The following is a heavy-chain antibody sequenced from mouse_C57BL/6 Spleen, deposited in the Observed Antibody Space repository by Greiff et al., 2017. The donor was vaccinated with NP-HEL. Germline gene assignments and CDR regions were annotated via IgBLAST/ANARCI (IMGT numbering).Heavy chain of an antibody. J-gene: IGHJ2*02. D-gene: IGHD1-1*01. CDR2: IDPADSYT. V-gene: IGHV1-50*01. CDR1: GYTFTSYW. CDR3: APLRPCDY. Sequence: VQLQQPGAELVKPGASVKLSCKASGYTFTSYWMQWVKQRPGQGLEWIGEIDPADSYTNYNQKFKGKATLTVDTSSSTAYMQLSSLTSEDSAVYYWAPLRPCDYWGQGTSLTGSS.